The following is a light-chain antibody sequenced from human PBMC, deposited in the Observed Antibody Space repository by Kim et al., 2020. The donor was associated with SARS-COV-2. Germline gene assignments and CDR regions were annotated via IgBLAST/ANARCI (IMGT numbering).Light chain of an antibody. J-gene: IGLJ1*01. Sequence: ELTQPPSVSVSPGQTARITCPGDALPHQYAYWYQKKPGQAPVLVIYKDRERPSGITGRIPGPTPGTTVTFTIRGVQAEDGAEYYCQSTDDSGTFHV. CDR2: KDR. CDR1: ALPHQY. CDR3: QSTDDSGTFHV. V-gene: IGLV3-25*03.